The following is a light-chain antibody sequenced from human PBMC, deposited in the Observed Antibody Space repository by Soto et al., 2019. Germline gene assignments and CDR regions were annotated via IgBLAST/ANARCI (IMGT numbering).Light chain of an antibody. CDR1: QSVSSN. CDR3: QQYNNWPPWT. J-gene: IGKJ1*01. CDR2: GAS. V-gene: IGKV3-15*01. Sequence: DIVMTQSPATLSVSPGERATLSCRASQSVSSNLAWYQQKPGQAPRLLIYGASTRATGIPARFSGSGSGTEFTLTISSLQSEDFAVYYCQQYNNWPPWTFGQGTKVDNK.